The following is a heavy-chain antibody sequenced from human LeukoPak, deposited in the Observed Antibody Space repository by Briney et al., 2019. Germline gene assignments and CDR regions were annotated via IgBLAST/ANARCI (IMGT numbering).Heavy chain of an antibody. CDR3: ASQGRHYYGSGTYYVFDY. CDR1: GGSIISSSYY. Sequence: PSETLSLTCTVSGGSIISSSYYWGWVRQTPEKGLEWLGRLYYSGTTYYNPSLVGRVTISVDTSKDQFSLKLSSVTAADTSVYYCASQGRHYYGSGTYYVFDYWGRGTPVTVTS. V-gene: IGHV4-39*01. CDR2: LYYSGTT. J-gene: IGHJ4*02. D-gene: IGHD3-10*01.